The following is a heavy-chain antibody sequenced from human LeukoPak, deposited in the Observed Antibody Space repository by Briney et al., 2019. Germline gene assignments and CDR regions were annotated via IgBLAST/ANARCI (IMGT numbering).Heavy chain of an antibody. Sequence: SETLSLTCTVSGGSISSYYWSWIRQPPGKGLEWIGYIYYSGSTNYNPSLTSRVTISVDTSKNQFSLKLSSVTAADTAVYYCARRVGYSYGGIDYWGQGTRVTVSS. J-gene: IGHJ4*02. D-gene: IGHD5-18*01. CDR3: ARRVGYSYGGIDY. CDR2: IYYSGST. CDR1: GGSISSYY. V-gene: IGHV4-59*01.